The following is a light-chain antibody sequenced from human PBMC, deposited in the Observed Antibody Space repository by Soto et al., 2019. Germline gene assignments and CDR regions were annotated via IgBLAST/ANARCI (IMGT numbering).Light chain of an antibody. CDR1: QNINSW. V-gene: IGKV1-5*03. J-gene: IGKJ2*03. CDR2: KAS. Sequence: DIQMTQSPSTLSASVGDRVTITCRASQNINSWLAWYQQKPGKAPKLLIYKASSLDSGVPSRFSGSAAGTECTLTSSSLQPDDSATYYGQQDDTYFSFGQGTKLEIK. CDR3: QQDDTYFS.